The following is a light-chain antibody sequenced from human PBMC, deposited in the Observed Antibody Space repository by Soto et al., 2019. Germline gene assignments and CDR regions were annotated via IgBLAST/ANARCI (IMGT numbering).Light chain of an antibody. Sequence: DIQMTQSPSSLSASVGERVTITCQASQDISNYLNWYQQKPGKAPKLLIYDASNLETGVPSRFSGSVSGTDFTFTISSLHPEDIPTYYCQQYDNLPKTFGQGTKVEIK. CDR1: QDISNY. CDR2: DAS. CDR3: QQYDNLPKT. V-gene: IGKV1-33*01. J-gene: IGKJ1*01.